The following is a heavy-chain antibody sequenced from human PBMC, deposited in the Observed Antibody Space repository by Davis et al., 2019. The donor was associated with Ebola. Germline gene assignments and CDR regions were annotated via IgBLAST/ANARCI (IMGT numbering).Heavy chain of an antibody. Sequence: SETLSLTCTVSGGSISSSSYYWGWIRQPPGKGLEWIGSIYYSGSTYYNPSLKSRVTISVDTSKKQFSLKLSSVTAADTAVYYCARRGIPTFYGMDVWGQGTTVTVSS. CDR3: ARRGIPTFYGMDV. D-gene: IGHD2-2*02. CDR2: IYYSGST. V-gene: IGHV4-39*01. CDR1: GGSISSSSYY. J-gene: IGHJ6*02.